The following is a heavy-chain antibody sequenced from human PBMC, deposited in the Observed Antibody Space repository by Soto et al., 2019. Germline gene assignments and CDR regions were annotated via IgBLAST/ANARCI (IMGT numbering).Heavy chain of an antibody. D-gene: IGHD1-26*01. CDR3: AKDRSGSYMD. J-gene: IGHJ4*02. V-gene: IGHV3-9*01. CDR1: GFTFDDYA. CDR2: ISWNSGSI. Sequence: DVQLVESGGGLVQPGRSLRLSCAASGFTFDDYAMHWVRQAPGKGLEWVSGISWNSGSIGYADSVKGRFTISRDNAKNSLYLQMNSLRAEDTALYYCAKDRSGSYMDWGQGTLVTVSS.